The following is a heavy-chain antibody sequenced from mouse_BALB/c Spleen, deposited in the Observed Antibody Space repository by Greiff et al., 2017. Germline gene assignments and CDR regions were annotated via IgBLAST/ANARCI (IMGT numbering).Heavy chain of an antibody. CDR2: IDPANGNT. D-gene: IGHD2-14*01. V-gene: IGHV14-3*02. J-gene: IGHJ1*01. CDR3: ARDYRYDPSFDV. Sequence: VQLQQSGAELVKPGASVKLSCTASGFNIKDTYMHWVKQRPEQGLEWIGRIDPANGNTKYDPKFQGKATITADTSSNTAYLQLSSLTSEDTAVYYCARDYRYDPSFDVWGAGTTVTVSS. CDR1: GFNIKDTY.